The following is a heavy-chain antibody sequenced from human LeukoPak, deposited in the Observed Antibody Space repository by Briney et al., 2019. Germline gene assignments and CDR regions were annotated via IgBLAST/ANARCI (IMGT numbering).Heavy chain of an antibody. J-gene: IGHJ4*02. Sequence: ASVKVSCKASGGTFSSNAISWVRQAPGQGLEWMGRIIPIFGIANYAQKFQGRVTITADKSTSTAYMELSSLRSEDTAVYYCARVLGVVVPAAGTNYFDYWGQGTLVTVSS. V-gene: IGHV1-69*04. CDR2: IIPIFGIA. D-gene: IGHD2-2*01. CDR3: ARVLGVVVPAAGTNYFDY. CDR1: GGTFSSNA.